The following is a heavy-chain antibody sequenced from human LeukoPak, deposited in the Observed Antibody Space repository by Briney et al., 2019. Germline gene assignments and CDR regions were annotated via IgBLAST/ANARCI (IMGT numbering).Heavy chain of an antibody. CDR2: ISSSGSTI. CDR1: GFTFSDYY. J-gene: IGHJ4*02. CDR3: ARIRRGSSSWYYFDS. D-gene: IGHD6-13*01. V-gene: IGHV3-11*01. Sequence: PGGSLRLSCAASGFTFSDYYMSWIRQAPGKGLEWVSYISSSGSTIYYADSVKGRFTISRDNAKNSLYLQMNSLRAEDTALYYCARIRRGSSSWYYFDSWGQGTLVTVSS.